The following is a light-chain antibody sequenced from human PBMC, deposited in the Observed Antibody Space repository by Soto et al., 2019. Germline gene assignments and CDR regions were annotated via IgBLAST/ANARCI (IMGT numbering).Light chain of an antibody. V-gene: IGLV2-14*01. CDR2: GVS. CDR3: SSFTTSSTLV. J-gene: IGLJ1*01. CDR1: SSDVGVYNY. Sequence: QSVLTQPASVSGSPGQSITISCTGTSSDVGVYNYVSWYQQHPGKAPRLMIYGVSNRPSGVSSRFSGSKSGNTASLTISGLQTEDEAVYYCSSFTTSSTLVFGTGTKVTVL.